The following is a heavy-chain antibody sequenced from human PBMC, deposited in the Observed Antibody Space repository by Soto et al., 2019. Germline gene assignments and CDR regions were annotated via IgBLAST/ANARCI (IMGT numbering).Heavy chain of an antibody. Sequence: GASVKVSCKASGFTFTSSAMQWVRQALGQRLEWIGWIVVGSGNTNYAQKFQERVTITRDMSTSTAYMELSSLRSEDTAVYYCAADWRTILHPITQIWGQGTLVTVSS. D-gene: IGHD3-3*01. CDR2: IVVGSGNT. J-gene: IGHJ4*02. CDR1: GFTFTSSA. V-gene: IGHV1-58*02. CDR3: AADWRTILHPITQI.